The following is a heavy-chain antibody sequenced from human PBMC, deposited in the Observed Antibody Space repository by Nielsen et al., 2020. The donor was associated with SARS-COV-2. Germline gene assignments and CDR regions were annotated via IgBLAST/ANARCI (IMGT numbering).Heavy chain of an antibody. Sequence: GSLRLSCTVSGYSISSGYYWGWIRQPPGKGLEWIGSIYHSGSTYYNPSLKSRVTISVDTSKNQFSLKLSSVTAADTAVYYRARARDRATIFGVVRDWFDPWGQGTLVTVSS. J-gene: IGHJ5*02. CDR1: GYSISSGYY. D-gene: IGHD3-3*01. CDR2: IYHSGST. CDR3: ARARDRATIFGVVRDWFDP. V-gene: IGHV4-38-2*02.